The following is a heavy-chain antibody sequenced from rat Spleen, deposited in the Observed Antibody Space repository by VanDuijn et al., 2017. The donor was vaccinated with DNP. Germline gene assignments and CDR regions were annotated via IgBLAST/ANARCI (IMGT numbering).Heavy chain of an antibody. CDR3: AGYYYDGSYYYGNFDY. V-gene: IGHV5-19*01. CDR1: GFTFSNYG. Sequence: EVQLVESGGGLVQPGRSLKLSCAASGFTFSNYGMHWIRQAPTKGLEWVASISGGGGITYYRDSVKGRFTISRDNAKSTLYLQMDSLRSEDTATYYCAGYYYDGSYYYGNFDYWGQGVMVTVSS. D-gene: IGHD1-12*02. J-gene: IGHJ2*01. CDR2: ISGGGGIT.